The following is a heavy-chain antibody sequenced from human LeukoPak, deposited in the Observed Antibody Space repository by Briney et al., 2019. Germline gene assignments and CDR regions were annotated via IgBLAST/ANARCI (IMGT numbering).Heavy chain of an antibody. Sequence: GASVKVSCKASGYTFTGYYMHWVRQAPGQGLEWMGWINPSSGGTNYAQKFQGWVTMTRDTSISTAYMELSRLRSDDTAVYYCARGSGSYYNPPLYWGQGTLVTVSS. CDR2: INPSSGGT. D-gene: IGHD3-10*01. CDR3: ARGSGSYYNPPLY. J-gene: IGHJ4*02. CDR1: GYTFTGYY. V-gene: IGHV1-2*04.